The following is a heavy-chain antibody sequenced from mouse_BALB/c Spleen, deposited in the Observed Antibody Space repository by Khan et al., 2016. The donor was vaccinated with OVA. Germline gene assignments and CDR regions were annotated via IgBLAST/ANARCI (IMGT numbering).Heavy chain of an antibody. CDR3: AREWAAWFAY. Sequence: VQLKQSGAQLARPGASVRLSCKASGYTFTDYYINWMRQRTGEGLEWIGEIYPGSDNTYYNEKFKDRATLTADKSYSTAYMHLSSLTSEDSAVYFCAREWAAWFAYWGQGTLVTVSA. CDR2: IYPGSDNT. CDR1: GYTFTDYY. V-gene: IGHV1-77*01. J-gene: IGHJ3*01.